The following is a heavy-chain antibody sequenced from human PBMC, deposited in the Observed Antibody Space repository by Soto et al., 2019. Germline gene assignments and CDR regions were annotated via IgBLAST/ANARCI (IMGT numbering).Heavy chain of an antibody. CDR3: ARQTPGIAAAGFDY. Sequence: QVQLVQSGAEVKKPGSSVKVSCKASGGTFSSYAISWVRQAPGQGLEWMGGSIPIFGTANYAQKFQGRVTITADESTSTASMELSSLRSEDTAVYYCARQTPGIAAAGFDYWGQGTLVTVSS. CDR2: SIPIFGTA. D-gene: IGHD6-13*01. J-gene: IGHJ4*02. V-gene: IGHV1-69*01. CDR1: GGTFSSYA.